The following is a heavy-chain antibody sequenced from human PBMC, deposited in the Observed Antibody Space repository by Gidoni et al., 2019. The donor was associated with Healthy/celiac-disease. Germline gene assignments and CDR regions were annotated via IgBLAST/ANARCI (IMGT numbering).Heavy chain of an antibody. V-gene: IGHV4-31*03. CDR2: IYYSGST. Sequence: QVQLQESGPGLVKPSQTLSLTCPVSGGSISSGGYYWSWIRQHPGKGLEWIGYIYYSGSTYYNPSLKSRVTISVDTSKNQFSLKLSSVTAADTAVYYCARDKSVGLYFDYWGQGTLVTVSS. CDR3: ARDKSVGLYFDY. J-gene: IGHJ4*02. CDR1: GGSISSGGYY. D-gene: IGHD3-3*01.